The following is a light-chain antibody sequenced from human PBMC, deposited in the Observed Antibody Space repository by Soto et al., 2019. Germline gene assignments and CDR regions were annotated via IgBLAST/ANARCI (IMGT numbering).Light chain of an antibody. Sequence: DIQLTQSPFFLSASVGDRVTITCRASQGISSYLAWYQKKPGEAPKLLIYDASTLQGGVPSRFSGSGSGTEFTLTISSLQPEYCATYYCQQLNSSPITFGQGTRLEIK. CDR3: QQLNSSPIT. CDR1: QGISSY. V-gene: IGKV1-9*01. CDR2: DAS. J-gene: IGKJ5*01.